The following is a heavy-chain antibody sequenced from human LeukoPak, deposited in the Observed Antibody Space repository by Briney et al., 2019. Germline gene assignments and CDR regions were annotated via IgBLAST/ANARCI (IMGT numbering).Heavy chain of an antibody. CDR3: ARDSHEWTGKYYFDY. D-gene: IGHD3-10*01. Sequence: SETLSLTCTVSDGSISSYYWSWIRQPPGKGLEWIGYIYYSGSTNYNPSLKSRVTISVDTSKNQFSLKLSSVTAADTAVYYCARDSHEWTGKYYFDYWGQGTLVTVSS. CDR1: DGSISSYY. CDR2: IYYSGST. V-gene: IGHV4-59*01. J-gene: IGHJ4*02.